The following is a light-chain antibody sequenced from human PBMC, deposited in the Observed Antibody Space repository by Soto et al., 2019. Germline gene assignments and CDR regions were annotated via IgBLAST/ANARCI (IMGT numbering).Light chain of an antibody. CDR3: QEYDGLPIT. J-gene: IGKJ5*01. CDR1: QSIRTER. Sequence: EIVLTPSPATLSLSPVERATLSCRASQSIRTERLAWYQQRAGQAPTLVIFDASSRASGVPERFSGSGSGTDFTLTITRLEPEDFAVYYCQEYDGLPITFGPGTRLEIK. V-gene: IGKV3-20*01. CDR2: DAS.